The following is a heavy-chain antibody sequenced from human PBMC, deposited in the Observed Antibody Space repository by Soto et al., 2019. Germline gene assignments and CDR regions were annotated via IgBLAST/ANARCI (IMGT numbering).Heavy chain of an antibody. D-gene: IGHD6-13*01. V-gene: IGHV1-18*01. CDR3: ARIAASGIVHDFDF. CDR2: ISAHSGNT. Sequence: QVQLVQSEGEVKKPGASVKISCRASGYTFTSYAINWVRQAPGQGLEWMGWISAHSGNTNYEQKVQGRVTITTDTSTSTAYMELRSLRSDDTAIYYCARIAASGIVHDFDFWGQGTLVTVSS. CDR1: GYTFTSYA. J-gene: IGHJ4*02.